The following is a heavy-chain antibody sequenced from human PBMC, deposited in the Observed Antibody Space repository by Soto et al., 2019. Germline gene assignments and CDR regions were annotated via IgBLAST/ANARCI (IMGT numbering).Heavy chain of an antibody. J-gene: IGHJ4*02. CDR2: MNPNNGNT. V-gene: IGHV1-8*01. CDR3: AIRKERSGANYFDY. D-gene: IGHD6-25*01. CDR1: GDTFTKYD. Sequence: ASVKVSCKASGDTFTKYDMNWVRQAPGQGLEWMGWMNPNNGNTGYAQKFRGRVTMTSDTAINTAYMELSSLTSDDTAVYYCAIRKERSGANYFDYWGQGTLVIVCS.